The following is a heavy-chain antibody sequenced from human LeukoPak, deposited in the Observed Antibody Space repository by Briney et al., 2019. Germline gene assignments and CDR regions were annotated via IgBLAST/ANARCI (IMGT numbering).Heavy chain of an antibody. V-gene: IGHV3-33*06. CDR3: AKGDTTDPFDP. CDR2: IWYDGSKT. J-gene: IGHJ5*02. D-gene: IGHD1-14*01. Sequence: PGGSLRLSCAASGFTFSNYGMHWVRQDPGKGLEWLAMIWYDGSKTHYADSVKGRFTISRDNSKNTLYLQMNSLRADDTAVYYCAKGDTTDPFDPWGQGTLVTLSS. CDR1: GFTFSNYG.